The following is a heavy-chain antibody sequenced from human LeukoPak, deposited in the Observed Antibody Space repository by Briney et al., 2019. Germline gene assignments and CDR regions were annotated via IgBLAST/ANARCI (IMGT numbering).Heavy chain of an antibody. J-gene: IGHJ5*02. D-gene: IGHD2-15*01. V-gene: IGHV5-51*01. Sequence: GESLKISCKGSGYSFGSYWIGWVRQVPGKGLEWMGIIYPGDSDTRYSPSFQGQVTISANKSISTVYLKWSSLKASDTAMYYCARRYCSGGRCSSRGPYWFDPWGQGTLVTVSS. CDR2: IYPGDSDT. CDR3: ARRYCSGGRCSSRGPYWFDP. CDR1: GYSFGSYW.